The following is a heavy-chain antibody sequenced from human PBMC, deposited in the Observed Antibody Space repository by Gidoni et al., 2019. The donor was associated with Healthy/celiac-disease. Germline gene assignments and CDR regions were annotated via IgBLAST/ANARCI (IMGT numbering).Heavy chain of an antibody. CDR1: GYTLTDLS. CDR3: ATPGIVGALSWANAFDI. Sequence: QVQLVQSGAEVKKPGASVKVSCKVSGYTLTDLSMHWVRQAPGKGLEGMGGFDPEDGETIYAQKFQSRVTMTEDTSTDTAYMELSSLRSEDTAVYYCATPGIVGALSWANAFDIWGQGTMVTVSS. D-gene: IGHD1-26*01. CDR2: FDPEDGET. J-gene: IGHJ3*02. V-gene: IGHV1-24*01.